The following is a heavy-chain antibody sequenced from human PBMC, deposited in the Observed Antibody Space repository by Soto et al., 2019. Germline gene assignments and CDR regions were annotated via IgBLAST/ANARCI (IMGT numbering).Heavy chain of an antibody. Sequence: QVHLVQSGAEVKKPGASVKVSCKSSGYSFTDYYMHWLRQDPGQGLEWMGWINTTTGGTNYAQRVEGRVTRTGDTSINPACMELSILRSADTAVYYCARVGPTGWFDPWGQGTVVTVSS. CDR3: ARVGPTGWFDP. CDR2: INTTTGGT. V-gene: IGHV1-2*02. CDR1: GYSFTDYY. J-gene: IGHJ5*02.